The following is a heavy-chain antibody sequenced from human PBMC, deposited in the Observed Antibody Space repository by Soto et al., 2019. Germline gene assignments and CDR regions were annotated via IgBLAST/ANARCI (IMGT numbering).Heavy chain of an antibody. Sequence: SETLSLTCTVCGGSSSSSSSYWCWIRQPPGKGLEWIGSIYYSGSTYYNPSLKSRVTISVDTSKNQFSLKLSSVTAADTAVYYCARHNKGWFGGWYLQGPDYWGQGTLVTVSS. V-gene: IGHV4-39*01. D-gene: IGHD6-19*01. CDR3: ARHNKGWFGGWYLQGPDY. J-gene: IGHJ4*02. CDR1: GGSSSSSSSY. CDR2: IYYSGST.